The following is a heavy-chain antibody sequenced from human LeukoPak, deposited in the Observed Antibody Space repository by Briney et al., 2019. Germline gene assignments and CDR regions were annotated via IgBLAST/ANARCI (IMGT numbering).Heavy chain of an antibody. J-gene: IGHJ3*02. Sequence: GGSLRLSCAAAGFNFSSYWMTWVRQAPGKGLEWVANIKQDGSEKYYVDSLKGRFTISRDNAKNSLYLQMNSLRAEDTAIYYCARLVDGAFDIWGQGTLVTVSS. D-gene: IGHD2-15*01. V-gene: IGHV3-7*04. CDR2: IKQDGSEK. CDR3: ARLVDGAFDI. CDR1: GFNFSSYW.